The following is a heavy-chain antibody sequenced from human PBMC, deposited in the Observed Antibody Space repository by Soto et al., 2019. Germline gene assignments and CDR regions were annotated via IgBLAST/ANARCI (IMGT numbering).Heavy chain of an antibody. D-gene: IGHD6-13*01. Sequence: GGSLRLSCAASGFTFSSYSMNWVRQAPGKGLEWVSSISSSGSIGYADSVKGRFTISRDNAKNSLYLQMNSLRAEDTALYYCAKDNCAAAGTPSCAEYFQHWGQGTLVTVSS. CDR2: ISSSGSI. J-gene: IGHJ1*01. V-gene: IGHV3-21*04. CDR1: GFTFSSYS. CDR3: AKDNCAAAGTPSCAEYFQH.